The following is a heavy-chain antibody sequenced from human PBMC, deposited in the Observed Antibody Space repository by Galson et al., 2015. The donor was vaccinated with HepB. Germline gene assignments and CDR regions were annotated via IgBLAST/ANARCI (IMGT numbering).Heavy chain of an antibody. CDR3: ARHKGGNIQLSSETLDY. V-gene: IGHV5-51*01. CDR1: GYSFTSYW. Sequence: QSGAEVTKPGESLKISCKGSGYSFTSYWIGWVRQMPGKGLEWMGIIYPGDSDTRYSPSFQGQVTISADKSISTAYLQWSSLKASDTAMYYCARHKGGNIQLSSETLDYWGQGTLVTVSS. J-gene: IGHJ4*02. D-gene: IGHD5-18*01. CDR2: IYPGDSDT.